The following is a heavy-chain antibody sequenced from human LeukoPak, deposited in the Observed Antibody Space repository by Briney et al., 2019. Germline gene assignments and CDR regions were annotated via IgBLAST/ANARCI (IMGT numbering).Heavy chain of an antibody. CDR2: IIPIFGTA. CDR1: GGTFSSYA. J-gene: IGHJ4*02. CDR3: ASKRGYSYGLDY. V-gene: IGHV1-69*01. Sequence: SVKVSCKASGGTFSSYAISWVRQAPGQGLEWMGGIIPIFGTANYAQKFQGRVTITADESTSTGYMELSSLKSEDTAVYYCASKRGYSYGLDYWGQGTLVTVSS. D-gene: IGHD5-18*01.